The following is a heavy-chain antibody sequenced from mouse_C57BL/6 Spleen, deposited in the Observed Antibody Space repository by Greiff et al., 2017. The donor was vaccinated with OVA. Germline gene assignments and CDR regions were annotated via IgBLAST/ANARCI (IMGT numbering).Heavy chain of an antibody. D-gene: IGHD2-1*01. Sequence: VKLVESGPGLVQPSQSLSITCTVSGFSLTSYGVHWVRQSPGKGLEWLGVIWSGGSTDYNAAFISRLSISKDNSKSQVFFKMNSLQADDTAIYYCARKNGNYRGYYAMDYWGQGTSVTVSS. CDR1: GFSLTSYG. V-gene: IGHV2-2*01. CDR2: IWSGGST. CDR3: ARKNGNYRGYYAMDY. J-gene: IGHJ4*01.